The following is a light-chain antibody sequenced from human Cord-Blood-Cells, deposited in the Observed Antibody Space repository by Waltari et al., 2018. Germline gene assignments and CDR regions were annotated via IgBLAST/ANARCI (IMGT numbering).Light chain of an antibody. V-gene: IGLV2-23*01. Sequence: QSALTQPASVSGSPGQSITISCNGTSSDVGSYNLVSWYQQPPGKAPKLMIYEGRKRPSGVSNRFSGSKSGNTASLTISGLQAEDEADYYCCSYAGSSTLFGGGTKLTVL. CDR1: SSDVGSYNL. CDR3: CSYAGSSTL. CDR2: EGR. J-gene: IGLJ2*01.